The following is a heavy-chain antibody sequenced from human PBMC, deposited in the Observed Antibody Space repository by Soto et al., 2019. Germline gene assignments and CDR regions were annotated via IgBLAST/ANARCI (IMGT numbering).Heavy chain of an antibody. D-gene: IGHD6-6*01. V-gene: IGHV4-61*01. CDR3: AREHSVVARSYYYFDL. CDR1: SGSVGSGPYY. Sequence: EALSLTGTDASGSVGSGPYYWNWIRQPPVKGLEWIGHIFYSGDTKYNPSLKNRVTISVDTSKSQFSLRLSSVTAADTAVYYCAREHSVVARSYYYFDLWCRGTLVTVSS. J-gene: IGHJ2*01. CDR2: IFYSGDT.